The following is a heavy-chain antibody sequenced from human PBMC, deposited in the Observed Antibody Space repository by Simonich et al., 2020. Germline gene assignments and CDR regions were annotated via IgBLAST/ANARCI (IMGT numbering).Heavy chain of an antibody. CDR1: GYTFTGYY. D-gene: IGHD2-21*01. CDR2: INPNSVGK. CDR3: ARNGLVGILKAFDI. Sequence: QVQLVQSGAEVKKPGASVKVSCKASGYTFTGYYMDWVRQAPGQGLELMGWINPNSVGKNYAQKLQGRVTMTRDTSISTAYMERSRLRSDDTAVYYCARNGLVGILKAFDIWGQGTMVTVSS. J-gene: IGHJ3*02. V-gene: IGHV1-2*02.